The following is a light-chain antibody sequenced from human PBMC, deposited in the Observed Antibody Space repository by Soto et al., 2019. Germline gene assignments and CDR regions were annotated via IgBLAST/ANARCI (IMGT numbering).Light chain of an antibody. J-gene: IGKJ4*01. V-gene: IGKV3D-7*01. CDR1: QSLSNTY. Sequence: EILMTQSPVTLSLSPGDRATLSCRASQSLSNTYISWYQQKPGQAPRLLIYGASTRATGIPARFSGSGSGTDFTLTISSLQPEDFALYYCHQDFDLPLTYGGGTKVDIK. CDR3: HQDFDLPLT. CDR2: GAS.